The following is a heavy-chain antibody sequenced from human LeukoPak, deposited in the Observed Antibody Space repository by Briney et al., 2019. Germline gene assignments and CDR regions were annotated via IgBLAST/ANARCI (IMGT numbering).Heavy chain of an antibody. D-gene: IGHD5-24*01. CDR1: GFTLSTYW. CDR3: ARPRWLQFGPHDS. CDR2: IKQDESEK. Sequence: GGSLRLSCAASGFTLSTYWMSWVRQAPGKGLEWVANIKQDESEKYYVDSVKGRFTISRDNAKNSLYLQMNSVRAEDTAVYYCARPRWLQFGPHDSWGQGTLVTVSS. V-gene: IGHV3-7*01. J-gene: IGHJ4*02.